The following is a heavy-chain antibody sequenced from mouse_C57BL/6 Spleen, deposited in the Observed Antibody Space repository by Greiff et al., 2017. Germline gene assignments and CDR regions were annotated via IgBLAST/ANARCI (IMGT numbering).Heavy chain of an antibody. CDR3: ASRGILDAMDY. J-gene: IGHJ4*01. CDR2: LYPGDGDT. Sequence: QVQLQQSGPELVKPGASVTISCKASGYAFSSSWMPWVKPRPGKGLEWIGRLYPGDGDTNYNGKFKGKATLTADTSSSTAYMQLSSLTSEDSAVYICASRGILDAMDYWGQGTSGTVSS. D-gene: IGHD6-1*01. CDR1: GYAFSSSW. V-gene: IGHV1-82*01.